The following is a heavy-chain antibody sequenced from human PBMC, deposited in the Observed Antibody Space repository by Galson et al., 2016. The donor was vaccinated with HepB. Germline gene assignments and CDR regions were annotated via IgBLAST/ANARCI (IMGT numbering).Heavy chain of an antibody. J-gene: IGHJ6*03. D-gene: IGHD3/OR15-3a*01. CDR1: GGSVSSGSYY. CDR3: ARGLDYYYYYIDV. Sequence: SETLSLTCTVSGGSVSSGSYYWSWIRQPPGKGLEWIGYIYYSGSANYNPSLKSRVTISVDTSKNQFSLKLTSVTAADTAFYYCARGLDYYYYYIDVWGKGTTVTVSS. CDR2: IYYSGSA. V-gene: IGHV4-61*01.